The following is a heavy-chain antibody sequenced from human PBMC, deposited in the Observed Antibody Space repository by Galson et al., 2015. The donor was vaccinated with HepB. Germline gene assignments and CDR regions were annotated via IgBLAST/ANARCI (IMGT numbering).Heavy chain of an antibody. Sequence: PALVKPTQTLTLTCTFSDFSLSTSGVGVGWIRQPPGKALEWLALIYWNDDKRYSPSLKSRLTITKDNSKNQVVLTMTNMDPVDTATYYCARRHSTSSVDYWGQGTLVSVSS. J-gene: IGHJ4*02. V-gene: IGHV2-5*01. CDR1: DFSLSTSGVG. CDR3: ARRHSTSSVDY. D-gene: IGHD6-6*01. CDR2: IYWNDDK.